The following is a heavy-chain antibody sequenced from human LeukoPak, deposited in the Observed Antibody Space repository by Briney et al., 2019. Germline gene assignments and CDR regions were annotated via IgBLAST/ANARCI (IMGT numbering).Heavy chain of an antibody. V-gene: IGHV3-13*01. CDR3: ARGPKGDYYYYYYMDV. CDR2: IGTAGDT. Sequence: GRSLRLSCAASGFTFSSYDMHWVSQATGKGLEWVSAIGTAGDTYYPGSVKGRFTISRENAKNSLYLQMNSRRAGDTAVYYCARGPKGDYYYYYYMDVWGKGTTVTVSS. CDR1: GFTFSSYD. J-gene: IGHJ6*03.